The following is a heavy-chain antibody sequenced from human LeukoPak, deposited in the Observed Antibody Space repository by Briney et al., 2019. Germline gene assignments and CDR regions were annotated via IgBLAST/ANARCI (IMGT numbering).Heavy chain of an antibody. J-gene: IGHJ4*02. CDR1: GFTFDDYA. Sequence: GGSLRLSCAASGFTFDDYAMHWVRQAPGKGLEWVSGISWNRGSIGYADSVKGRFTISRDNAKNSLYLQMNRLRAEDTALYYCARERDGRFFDYWGQGTLVTVSS. CDR2: ISWNRGSI. V-gene: IGHV3-9*01. D-gene: IGHD5-24*01. CDR3: ARERDGRFFDY.